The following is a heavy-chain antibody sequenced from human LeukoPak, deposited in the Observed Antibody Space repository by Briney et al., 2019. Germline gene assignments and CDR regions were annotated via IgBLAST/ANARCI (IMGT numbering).Heavy chain of an antibody. CDR1: GGTFSSYA. CDR3: ARDPLVVGRAFDI. J-gene: IGHJ3*02. D-gene: IGHD2-2*01. Sequence: ASVKVSCKASGGTFSSYAISWARQAPGQGLEWMGRIIPILGIANYAQKFQGRVTITADKSTSTAYMELSSLRSEDTAVYYCARDPLVVGRAFDIWGQGTMVTASS. V-gene: IGHV1-69*04. CDR2: IIPILGIA.